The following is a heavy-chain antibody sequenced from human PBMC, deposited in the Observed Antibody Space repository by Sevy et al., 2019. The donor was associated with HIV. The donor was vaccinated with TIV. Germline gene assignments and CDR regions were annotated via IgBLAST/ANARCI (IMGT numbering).Heavy chain of an antibody. CDR3: ARGPDYYDSSGYYYQ. Sequence: GGSLRLSCAASGFTFSTYNMNWVRQAPGKGLEWVSSINSISTYIYYADSVKGRFTISRDNAKNSLYLQMNSLRAEDTAVYYCARGPDYYDSSGYYYQWGQGTLVTVSS. CDR1: GFTFSTYN. CDR2: INSISTYI. V-gene: IGHV3-21*01. J-gene: IGHJ4*02. D-gene: IGHD3-22*01.